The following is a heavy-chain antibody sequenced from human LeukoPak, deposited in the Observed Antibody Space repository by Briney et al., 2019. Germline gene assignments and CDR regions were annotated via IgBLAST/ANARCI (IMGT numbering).Heavy chain of an antibody. V-gene: IGHV3-74*01. J-gene: IGHJ4*02. CDR1: GFSFSGHW. CDR2: ISPTGSTT. Sequence: GGSLRLSCTASGFSFSGHWMHWARQLPGKGLVWVSRISPTGSTTSYADSVKGRFTVSRDNAKNTLYPQVNNLRAEDTAVYYCARGPNSTWSGLDFWGQGTLLTVSS. D-gene: IGHD6-6*01. CDR3: ARGPNSTWSGLDF.